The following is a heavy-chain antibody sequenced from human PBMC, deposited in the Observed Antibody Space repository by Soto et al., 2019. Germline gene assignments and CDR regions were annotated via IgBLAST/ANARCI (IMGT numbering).Heavy chain of an antibody. J-gene: IGHJ6*02. Sequence: QVQLVQSGAEVKKPGSSVTVSCKTSGGTFSKDAINWVRQAPGQGLEWMGLLIPVFGSPIYAQKFQGRIRITADASTSTAFMDLSSLRSGDTAVYYCTRVLGYTFEPGKTRYYAMDVWGQGTTVSVSS. V-gene: IGHV1-69*01. CDR1: GGTFSKDA. CDR2: LIPVFGSP. CDR3: TRVLGYTFEPGKTRYYAMDV. D-gene: IGHD5-18*01.